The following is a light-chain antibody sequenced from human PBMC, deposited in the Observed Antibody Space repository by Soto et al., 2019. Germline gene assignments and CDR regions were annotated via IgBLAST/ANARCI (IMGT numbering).Light chain of an antibody. Sequence: QSVLTQPRSVSGSPGQSVTISCTGTTSDVGGYNFVSWYQQRPGKVPKLMIYDVSIRPSGVPDRFSGSKSGNTASLTISGLQAEDEADYYCSSYTSDWGVFGTGTKVTVL. CDR1: TSDVGGYNF. V-gene: IGLV2-11*01. CDR2: DVS. CDR3: SSYTSDWGV. J-gene: IGLJ1*01.